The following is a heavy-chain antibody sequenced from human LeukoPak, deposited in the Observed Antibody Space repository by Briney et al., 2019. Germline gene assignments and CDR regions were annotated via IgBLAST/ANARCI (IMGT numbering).Heavy chain of an antibody. Sequence: GGSLRLSCAASGFTFSDYYMSCIRQAPGKGLEWVSYISSSSSYTNYADSVKGRFTISRDNAKNSLYLQMNSLRAEDTAVYYCARARGIIAVAGTGGFDYWGQGTLVTVSS. CDR1: GFTFSDYY. V-gene: IGHV3-11*05. J-gene: IGHJ4*02. CDR2: ISSSSSYT. D-gene: IGHD6-19*01. CDR3: ARARGIIAVAGTGGFDY.